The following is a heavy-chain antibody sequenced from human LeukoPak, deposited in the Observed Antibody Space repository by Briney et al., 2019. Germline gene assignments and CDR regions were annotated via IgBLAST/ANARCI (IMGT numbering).Heavy chain of an antibody. V-gene: IGHV3-48*02. Sequence: PGGSLRLSCAASGFTFSAYSMSWVRQTPGKGLEWLSYISTSSATIYYADSVKGRFTISRDNAKNSLYLQMNSLRDEDSAVYYCARRAVPGSNYFDYRGQGTLVTVSS. D-gene: IGHD6-19*01. J-gene: IGHJ4*02. CDR1: GFTFSAYS. CDR2: ISTSSATI. CDR3: ARRAVPGSNYFDY.